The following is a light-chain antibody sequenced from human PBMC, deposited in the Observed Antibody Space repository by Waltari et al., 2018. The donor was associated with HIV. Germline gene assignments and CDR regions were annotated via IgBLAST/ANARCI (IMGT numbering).Light chain of an antibody. V-gene: IGLV2-23*02. CDR2: DVS. CDR1: SSDVGGYNY. J-gene: IGLJ3*02. Sequence: QSALTQPASVSGSPGQSITISCTGTSSDVGGYNYVSWYQQHPGKAPKVFIYDVSKRPSGVSNRFSGSKSGNTASLTISGLQAEDEADYYCCSYVGSSTWVFGGGTKLTVL. CDR3: CSYVGSSTWV.